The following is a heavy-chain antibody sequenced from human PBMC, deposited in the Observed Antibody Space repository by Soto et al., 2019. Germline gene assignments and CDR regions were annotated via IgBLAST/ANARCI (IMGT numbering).Heavy chain of an antibody. V-gene: IGHV4-61*08. CDR2: IYYTGIT. CDR1: GASVSTDGYY. J-gene: IGHJ6*02. CDR3: APLRRLAPVSTYDAHSMDV. Sequence: SETLSLTCTVSGASVSTDGYYLSWIRQPPGKGLEWIGYIYYTGITDYNPSLKSRLTASLDTSNNQVSLKLRSVTAADKAVYYCAPLRRLAPVSTYDAHSMDVWGQGTTVTIYS. D-gene: IGHD3-22*01.